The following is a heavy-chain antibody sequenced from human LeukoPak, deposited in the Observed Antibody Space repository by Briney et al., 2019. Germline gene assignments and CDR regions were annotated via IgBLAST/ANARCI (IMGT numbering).Heavy chain of an antibody. J-gene: IGHJ6*02. CDR3: ARDRVVVTAYYGMDV. D-gene: IGHD2-21*02. CDR1: GGSVSNYAYY. CDR2: IYYSGST. V-gene: IGHV4-61*08. Sequence: PSETLSLTCTVSGGSVSNYAYYWSWIRQPPGKGLEWIGHIYYSGSTNHNPSLKSRVTISIDTSKNQFSLKLTSVTAADTAVYYCARDRVVVTAYYGMDVWGQGTTVTVSS.